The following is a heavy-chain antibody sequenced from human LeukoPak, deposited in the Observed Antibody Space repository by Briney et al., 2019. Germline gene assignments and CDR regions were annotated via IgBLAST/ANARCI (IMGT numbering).Heavy chain of an antibody. CDR2: FDAADDET. J-gene: IGHJ4*02. Sequence: ASVTVSCKVSGYTLTELSIHWVRQSPGKGLEWMGGFDAADDETIYAQHFQARVTMTEDTSTDTAYLELSSLTSEDTAVYFCATELVAAPFDFWGQGTLVTVSS. CDR1: GYTLTELS. V-gene: IGHV1-24*01. D-gene: IGHD2-15*01. CDR3: ATELVAAPFDF.